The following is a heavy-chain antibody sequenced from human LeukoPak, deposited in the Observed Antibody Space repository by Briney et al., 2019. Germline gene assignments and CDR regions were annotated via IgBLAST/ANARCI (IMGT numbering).Heavy chain of an antibody. D-gene: IGHD2-15*01. J-gene: IGHJ4*02. CDR3: ASDGCSGGSCYSGYLYYFDY. V-gene: IGHV3-23*01. CDR1: GFTFSSYA. CDR2: ISGSGGST. Sequence: PGGSLRLSCAASGFTFSSYAMSWVRQAPGKGLEWVSAISGSGGSTYYADPVKGRFTISRDNSKNTLYLQMNSLRAEDTAVYYCASDGCSGGSCYSGYLYYFDYWGQGTLVTVSS.